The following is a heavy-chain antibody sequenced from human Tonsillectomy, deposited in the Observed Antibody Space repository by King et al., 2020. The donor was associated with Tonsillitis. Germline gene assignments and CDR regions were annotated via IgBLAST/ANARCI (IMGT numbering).Heavy chain of an antibody. V-gene: IGHV3-66*01. D-gene: IGHD3-22*01. CDR2: VYTGDST. Sequence: VQLVVSGGGLVQPGGSLRLSCAASGFTVSTNYMSWVRQAPGKGLEWVSVVYTGDSTYYADSVKGRFTISRDNSKNTLYLQMNSLRAEDTAVYYCARVRYYFDSIGYPDYWGQGTLVTVSS. CDR3: ARVRYYFDSIGYPDY. CDR1: GFTVSTNY. J-gene: IGHJ4*02.